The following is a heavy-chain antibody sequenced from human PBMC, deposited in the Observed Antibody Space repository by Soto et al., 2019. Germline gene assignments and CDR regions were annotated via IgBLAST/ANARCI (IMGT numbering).Heavy chain of an antibody. CDR2: SSCSGGST. CDR3: ANEEASPRIAGANDFDH. D-gene: IGHD1-26*01. CDR1: GFTFSSYA. V-gene: IGHV3-23*01. J-gene: IGHJ4*02. Sequence: PGGSLRLSCAASGFTFSSYAMSWVRQAPGKGLEWVSASSCSGGSTYYADSVKGRFTISRDKSKNTLYLQMNSLRAEDTAVYYCANEEASPRIAGANDFDHWGQGTLVTVCS.